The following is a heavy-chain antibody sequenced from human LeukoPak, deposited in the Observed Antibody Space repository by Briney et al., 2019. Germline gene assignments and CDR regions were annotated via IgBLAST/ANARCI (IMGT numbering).Heavy chain of an antibody. CDR2: INAGNGNT. CDR3: ARDPSYYCGSGSYYDP. D-gene: IGHD3-10*01. Sequence: ASVKVSCKASGYTFASYAMHWVRQAPGQRLEWMGWINAGNGNTKYSQKFQGRVTITRDTSASTAYMELSSLRSEDTAVYYCARDPSYYCGSGSYYDPWGQGTLVTVSS. J-gene: IGHJ5*02. V-gene: IGHV1-3*01. CDR1: GYTFASYA.